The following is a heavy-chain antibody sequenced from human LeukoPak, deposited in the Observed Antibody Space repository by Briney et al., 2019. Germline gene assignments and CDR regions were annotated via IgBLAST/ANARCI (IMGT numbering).Heavy chain of an antibody. J-gene: IGHJ4*02. CDR3: ARGDIVVVPTAVGSWDY. D-gene: IGHD2-2*01. CDR1: GFTFSNFG. V-gene: IGHV3-53*01. CDR2: IHSGGNT. Sequence: GGSLRLSCAASGFTFSNFGMHWVRQAPGKGLEWVSVIHSGGNTFYADSVKGRFTISRDNSKNTLYLQMNSLRAEDTAVYYCARGDIVVVPTAVGSWDYWGQGTLVTVSS.